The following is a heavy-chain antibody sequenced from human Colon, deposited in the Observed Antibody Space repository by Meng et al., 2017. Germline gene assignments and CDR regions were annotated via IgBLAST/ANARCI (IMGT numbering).Heavy chain of an antibody. Sequence: VQRRGPGHGLVPAFQTRGLSWPVSGRSSSSGYYYWSGIRQPPGKGLEWIGYIYYSGSTYSNASLKSRVTISIDRSKNQFSLKLSSVTAADTAVYYCARDRKHYGERGWFDPWGQGTLVTVSS. CDR1: GRSSSSGYYY. CDR2: IYYSGST. J-gene: IGHJ5*02. D-gene: IGHD4-17*01. V-gene: IGHV4-30-4*01. CDR3: ARDRKHYGERGWFDP.